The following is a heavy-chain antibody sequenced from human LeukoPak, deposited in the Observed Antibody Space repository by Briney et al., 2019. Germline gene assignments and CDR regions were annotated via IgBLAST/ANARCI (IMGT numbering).Heavy chain of an antibody. Sequence: SGTLSLTCAVSGGSISNSNWWSWVRQPPGKGLEWIGEIYHSGRTNYNPSLKSRATISVDKSKNQVSLTLTSVTAADTAVYYCAGTVGGVARHLDYWGQGILVTVSS. D-gene: IGHD3-16*01. V-gene: IGHV4-4*02. CDR2: IYHSGRT. J-gene: IGHJ4*02. CDR3: AGTVGGVARHLDY. CDR1: GGSISNSNW.